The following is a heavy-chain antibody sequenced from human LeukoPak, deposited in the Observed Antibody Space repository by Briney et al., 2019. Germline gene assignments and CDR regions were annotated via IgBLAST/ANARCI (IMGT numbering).Heavy chain of an antibody. D-gene: IGHD2-15*01. V-gene: IGHV4-4*07. CDR2: IYTSGST. J-gene: IGHJ5*02. Sequence: SETLSLTCTVSGGSISGYFWNWIRQPAGKGLEWIGRIYTSGSTTYNPSLKSRVAMSVDTAKNQLSLKLSSVTAADTAVYCCARVMVVATTLAWLDPWGQGTLVTVSS. CDR1: GGSISGYF. CDR3: ARVMVVATTLAWLDP.